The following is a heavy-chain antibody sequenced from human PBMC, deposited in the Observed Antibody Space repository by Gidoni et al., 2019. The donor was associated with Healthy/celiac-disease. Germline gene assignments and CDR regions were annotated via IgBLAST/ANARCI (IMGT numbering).Heavy chain of an antibody. V-gene: IGHV3-30*18. CDR3: AKEGGLDYGGNSDYYYGMDV. Sequence: QVQLVESGGGVVQPGRSLRLSCAASGFTFVSYGMHWVRQAPGKGLGWVAVISYDGSNKYYADSVKGRFTISRDNSKNTLYLQMNSLRAEDTAVYYCAKEGGLDYGGNSDYYYGMDVWGQGTTVTVSS. J-gene: IGHJ6*02. CDR1: GFTFVSYG. D-gene: IGHD4-17*01. CDR2: ISYDGSNK.